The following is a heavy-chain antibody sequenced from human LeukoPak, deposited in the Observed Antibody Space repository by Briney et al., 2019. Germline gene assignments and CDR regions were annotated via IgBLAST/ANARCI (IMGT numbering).Heavy chain of an antibody. CDR1: GGSISSYY. CDR2: IYASGNT. CDR3: ARGTSGWLYYFDY. V-gene: IGHV4-4*07. Sequence: PSETLSLTCTVSGGSISSYYWSWVRQPAGKGLEWIGRIYASGNTNYNPSLKSRVTISVDTSKNQFSLKLSSVTAADTAVYYCARGTSGWLYYFDYWGQGTLVTVSS. D-gene: IGHD6-19*01. J-gene: IGHJ4*02.